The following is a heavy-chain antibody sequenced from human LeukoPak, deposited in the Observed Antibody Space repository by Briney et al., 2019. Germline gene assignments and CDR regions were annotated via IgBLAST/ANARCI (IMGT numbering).Heavy chain of an antibody. CDR1: GFTFSSYA. CDR2: ISGSGGST. J-gene: IGHJ4*02. D-gene: IGHD2-2*01. V-gene: IGHV3-23*01. CDR3: AKERSMSSSTLLVGDY. Sequence: GGSLRLSCAASGFTFSSYAMSWVRQAPGKGLEWVSAISGSGGSTYYADSVKGRFTISRDNSKNTLYLQMNSLRAEDTAVYYCAKERSMSSSTLLVGDYWGQGILVTVSS.